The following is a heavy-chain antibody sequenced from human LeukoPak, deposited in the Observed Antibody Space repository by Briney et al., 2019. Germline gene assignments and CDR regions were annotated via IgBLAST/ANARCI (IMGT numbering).Heavy chain of an antibody. Sequence: GRSLRLSCAASGFTFSSYGMHWVRQAPGKELEWVAVISYDGSNKYYADSVKGRFTISRDNSKNTLYLQMNSLRAEDTAVYYCAKDHNGYSSSWYRRGGSWYFDYWGQGTLVTVSS. CDR3: AKDHNGYSSSWYRRGGSWYFDY. D-gene: IGHD6-13*01. V-gene: IGHV3-30*18. CDR1: GFTFSSYG. CDR2: ISYDGSNK. J-gene: IGHJ4*02.